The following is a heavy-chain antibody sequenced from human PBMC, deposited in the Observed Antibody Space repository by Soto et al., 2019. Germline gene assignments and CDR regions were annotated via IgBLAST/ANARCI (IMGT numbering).Heavy chain of an antibody. CDR2: IWYDGSNK. V-gene: IGHV3-33*01. Sequence: QVQLVESGGGVVQPGRSLRLSCAASGFTFSSYGMHWVRQAPGKGLEWVAVIWYDGSNKYYADSVKGRFTISRDNSKNTLYLQMNSLRAEDTAVYYCARGDYYDSSGYPLYYFDYWGQGTLVTVSP. J-gene: IGHJ4*02. CDR1: GFTFSSYG. CDR3: ARGDYYDSSGYPLYYFDY. D-gene: IGHD3-22*01.